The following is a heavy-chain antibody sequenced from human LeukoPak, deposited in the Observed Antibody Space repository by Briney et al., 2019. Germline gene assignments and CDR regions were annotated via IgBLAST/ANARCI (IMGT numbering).Heavy chain of an antibody. D-gene: IGHD1-26*01. V-gene: IGHV3-30*18. CDR2: ISYDGSNK. Sequence: GGSLRLSCAASGFTFSSYGMHWVRQAPGKGLEWVAVISYDGSNKCYADSVKGRFTISRDNSKNTLYLQMNSLRAEDTAVYYCAKVRPVWELYGSLDYWGQGTLVTVSS. CDR1: GFTFSSYG. J-gene: IGHJ4*02. CDR3: AKVRPVWELYGSLDY.